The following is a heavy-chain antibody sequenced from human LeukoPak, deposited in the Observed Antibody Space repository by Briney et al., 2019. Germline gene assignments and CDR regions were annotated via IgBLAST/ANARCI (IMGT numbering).Heavy chain of an antibody. D-gene: IGHD3-16*01. V-gene: IGHV3-7*01. J-gene: IGHJ4*02. Sequence: GGSLRLSCAASGFTFTNYWMTWVRQAPGKRLEWLADIKPDETEKSHIDSVKGRFTISRDNAKNSLFLQMNSLRAEDTAVYYCVSEYLWGSSDPDYWGQGTLVTVSS. CDR2: IKPDETEK. CDR3: VSEYLWGSSDPDY. CDR1: GFTFTNYW.